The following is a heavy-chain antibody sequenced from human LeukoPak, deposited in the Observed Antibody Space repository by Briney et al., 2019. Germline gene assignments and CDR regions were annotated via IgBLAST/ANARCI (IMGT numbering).Heavy chain of an antibody. CDR3: ARPGIMVVPGGFDY. J-gene: IGHJ4*02. Sequence: SQTLSLTCAVYGGSFSGYYWSWIRQPPGKGLEWIGEINHSGSTNYNPSLKSRVTISVDTSKNQFSLKLSSVTAADTAVYYCARPGIMVVPGGFDYWGQGTLVTVSS. CDR2: INHSGST. CDR1: GGSFSGYY. D-gene: IGHD2-15*01. V-gene: IGHV4-34*01.